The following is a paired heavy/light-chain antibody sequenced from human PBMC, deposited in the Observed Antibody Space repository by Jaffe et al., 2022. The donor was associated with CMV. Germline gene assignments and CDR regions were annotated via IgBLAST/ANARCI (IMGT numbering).Heavy chain of an antibody. Sequence: QITLKESGPTLVKPTQTLTLTCTFSGFSLTYGVGVGWIRQPPGKALEWLATLYWDDDNRYSPSLKNRLTVTKDASISQVVLTMANMDPVDTGTYYCAHRALTAGLSSWDGPTFDIWGQGTVVAVSS. J-gene: IGHJ3*02. CDR2: LYWDDDN. D-gene: IGHD1-26*01. CDR3: AHRALTAGLSSWDGPTFDI. CDR1: GFSLTYGVG. V-gene: IGHV2-5*02.
Light chain of an antibody. CDR2: KSS. V-gene: IGKV1-5*03. Sequence: DIQMTQSPSTLSAFVGDRVTITCRASQSISTWLAWYQQKPGQAPKLLIYKSSILQSGVPSRFSGSGSGTEFTLTISSLQPDDFATYYCQQYSTYATFGQGTNLEI. CDR3: QQYSTYAT. J-gene: IGKJ2*01. CDR1: QSISTW.